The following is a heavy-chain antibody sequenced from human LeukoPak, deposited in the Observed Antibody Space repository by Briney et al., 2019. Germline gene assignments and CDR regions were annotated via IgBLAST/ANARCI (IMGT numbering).Heavy chain of an antibody. Sequence: PSETLSLTCTVSGGSIRSYYWSWIRQPPGKGLEWIGYIYCSGSTNYNPSIKSRVTTSVDTSKNQFYLKLSSVTAADTAVYYGERGVGSTDYYDSSGYFWGQGTLVTVSS. D-gene: IGHD3-22*01. V-gene: IGHV4-59*01. CDR2: IYCSGST. CDR1: GGSIRSYY. J-gene: IGHJ4*02. CDR3: ERGVGSTDYYDSSGYF.